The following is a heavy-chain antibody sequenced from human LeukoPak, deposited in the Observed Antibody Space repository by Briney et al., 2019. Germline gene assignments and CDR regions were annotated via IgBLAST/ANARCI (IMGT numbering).Heavy chain of an antibody. CDR2: ISYDGSNK. Sequence: GRSLRLSCAASGFTFSSYAMHWVRQAPGKGLEWVAVISYDGSNKYYADSVKGRFTISRDNSKNTLYLQMNSLRAEDTAVYYCARDSHLETPVTTMAFDIWGQGTMVTVSS. CDR1: GFTFSSYA. J-gene: IGHJ3*02. CDR3: ARDSHLETPVTTMAFDI. D-gene: IGHD4-17*01. V-gene: IGHV3-30-3*01.